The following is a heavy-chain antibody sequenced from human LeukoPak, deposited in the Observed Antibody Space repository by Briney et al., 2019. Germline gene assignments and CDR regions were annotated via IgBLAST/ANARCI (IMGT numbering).Heavy chain of an antibody. CDR1: VYTFSNYG. Sequence: ASVTVSYMASVYTFSNYGVSWVRQAPGQGLEWMGWISAYNGNTDYAQKFQGRVTMTADTSTSTAYMELRGLRSDDTAVYYCARDRSSSSDWGQGTLVTVSS. CDR3: ARDRSSSSD. V-gene: IGHV1-18*01. J-gene: IGHJ4*02. CDR2: ISAYNGNT. D-gene: IGHD6-6*01.